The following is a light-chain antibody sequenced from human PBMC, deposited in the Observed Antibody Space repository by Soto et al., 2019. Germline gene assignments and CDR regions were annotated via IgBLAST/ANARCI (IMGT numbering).Light chain of an antibody. Sequence: QSALTQPPSASGSPGQSVRISCTGTRRDVGGYNYVAWYQQHPGKSPKLLIYEVTKRPSGVPDLFSGSKSGNTASLTVSGLQAADEADYYCSLYVGNDVFVFGTGTKRTV. J-gene: IGLJ1*01. CDR1: RRDVGGYNY. V-gene: IGLV2-8*01. CDR3: SLYVGNDVFV. CDR2: EVT.